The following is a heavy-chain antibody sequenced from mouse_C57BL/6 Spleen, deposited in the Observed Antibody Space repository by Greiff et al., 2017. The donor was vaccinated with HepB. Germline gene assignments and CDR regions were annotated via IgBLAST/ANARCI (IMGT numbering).Heavy chain of an antibody. Sequence: EVKLEESGEGLVKPGGSLKLSCAASGFTFSSYAMSWVRQTPEKRLEWVAYISSGGDYIYYADTVKGRFTISRDNARNTLYLQMSSLKSEDTAMYYCTRTIYYDYGYAMDYWGQGTSVTVSS. CDR1: GFTFSSYA. CDR2: ISSGGDYI. J-gene: IGHJ4*01. V-gene: IGHV5-9-1*02. D-gene: IGHD2-4*01. CDR3: TRTIYYDYGYAMDY.